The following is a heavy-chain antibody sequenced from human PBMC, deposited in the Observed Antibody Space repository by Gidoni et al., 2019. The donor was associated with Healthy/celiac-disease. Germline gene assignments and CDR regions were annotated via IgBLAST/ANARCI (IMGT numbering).Heavy chain of an antibody. D-gene: IGHD5-12*01. J-gene: IGHJ3*02. CDR1: GGSISSYY. CDR2: IYYSGST. CDR3: ARSWPATWHAFDI. Sequence: QVQLQESGPGLVKPSETLSLTCTVSGGSISSYYWSWIRQPPGKGLEWIGYIYYSGSTNYNPSLKSRVTISVDTSKNQFSLKLSSVTAADTAVYYCARSWPATWHAFDIWGQGTMVTVSS. V-gene: IGHV4-59*01.